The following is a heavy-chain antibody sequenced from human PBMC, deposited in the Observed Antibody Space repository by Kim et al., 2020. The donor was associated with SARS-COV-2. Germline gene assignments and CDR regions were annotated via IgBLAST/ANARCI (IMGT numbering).Heavy chain of an antibody. CDR2: SSSAGS. CDR3: AREYYFTMDF. J-gene: IGHJ6*02. CDR1: GFTFSDYY. V-gene: IGHV3-11*05. Sequence: GGSLRLSCAASGFTFSDYYMSWIRQAPGKGLEWVAYSSSAGSNHAGSVKGRFTVSSDNTKNSLYLQMESLRAEDTDVDYYAREYYFTMDFWGQGITVT.